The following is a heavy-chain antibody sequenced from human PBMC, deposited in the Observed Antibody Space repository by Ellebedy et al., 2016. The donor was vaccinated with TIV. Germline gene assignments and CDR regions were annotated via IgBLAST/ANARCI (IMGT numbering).Heavy chain of an antibody. V-gene: IGHV1-3*01. D-gene: IGHD3-22*01. CDR2: INAGNGNT. CDR3: ASSGYPAKDYYGMDV. CDR1: GYTFTSYA. Sequence: ASVKVSCXASGYTFTSYAMHWVRQAPGQRLEWMGWINAGNGNTKYSQKFQGRVTITRDTSASTAYMELSSLRSEDTAVYYCASSGYPAKDYYGMDVWGQGTTVTVSS. J-gene: IGHJ6*02.